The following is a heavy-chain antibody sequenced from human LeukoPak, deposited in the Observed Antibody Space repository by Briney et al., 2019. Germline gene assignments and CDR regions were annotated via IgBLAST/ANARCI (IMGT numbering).Heavy chain of an antibody. CDR1: GESIRSGSW. CDR2: IYYSGSI. D-gene: IGHD5/OR15-5a*01. J-gene: IGHJ3*02. Sequence: PSDTLSLTCSVSGESIRSGSWWGWIRQPPGKGLEWIGHIYYSGSIHYNPSLQSRVTMSVDTSENQFSLKLSSVTAADTAVYYCARSTRSPVSDAFDIWGQGTMVTVSS. CDR3: ARSTRSPVSDAFDI. V-gene: IGHV4-28*05.